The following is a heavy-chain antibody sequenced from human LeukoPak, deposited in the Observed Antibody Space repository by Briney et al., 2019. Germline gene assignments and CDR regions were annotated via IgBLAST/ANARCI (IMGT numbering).Heavy chain of an antibody. D-gene: IGHD2-21*02. Sequence: PSETLSLTCAVPGGSLSSYSWRWVRPPAGKGLEWIGHMYTSGITNYNPSLKRRVTMSVDTYKKQFSLKLSSVTAADTAVYYCASRDANTAAAFDIWGQGTMLTVSS. V-gene: IGHV4-59*10. J-gene: IGHJ3*02. CDR3: ASRDANTAAAFDI. CDR2: MYTSGIT. CDR1: GGSLSSYS.